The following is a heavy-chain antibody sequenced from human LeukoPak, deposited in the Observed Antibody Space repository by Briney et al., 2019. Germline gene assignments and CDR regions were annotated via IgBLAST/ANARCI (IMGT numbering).Heavy chain of an antibody. Sequence: SVKVSCKASGFTFTSSAVQWVRQARGRRLEWIGWIVVGSGNTNYAQKFQERVTITRDMSTSTAYMELSSLRSEDTAVYYCAADDGDILTAPGDYWGQGTLVTVSS. D-gene: IGHD3-9*01. CDR1: GFTFTSSA. V-gene: IGHV1-58*01. CDR2: IVVGSGNT. CDR3: AADDGDILTAPGDY. J-gene: IGHJ4*02.